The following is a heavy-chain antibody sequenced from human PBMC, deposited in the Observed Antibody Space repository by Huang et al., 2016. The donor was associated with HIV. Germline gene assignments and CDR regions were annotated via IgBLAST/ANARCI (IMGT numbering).Heavy chain of an antibody. CDR1: GYTFRNYD. D-gene: IGHD2-15*01. J-gene: IGHJ4*02. CDR2: MNPNSGNT. V-gene: IGHV1-8*01. Sequence: QVQLVQSGAEVKKPGASVKVSCKASGYTFRNYDINWVRQAPGQGLEWMGWMNPNSGNTGYARKGQGRVTRTRSTSISTAYMELSRLRFEDTAVYYCATLPPVNYGRSGGRVRDYWGQGSLVTVSS. CDR3: ATLPPVNYGRSGGRVRDY.